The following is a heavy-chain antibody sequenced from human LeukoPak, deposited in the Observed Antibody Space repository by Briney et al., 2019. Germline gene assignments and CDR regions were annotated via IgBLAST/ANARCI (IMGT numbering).Heavy chain of an antibody. V-gene: IGHV4-59*01. D-gene: IGHD6-6*01. J-gene: IGHJ4*02. CDR2: IYYSGST. Sequence: PSETLSLTCTVSGGSISSYYWSWIRQPPGKGLEWIGYIYYSGSTNYNPSLKSRVTISVDTSKNQFSLKLSSVTAADTAVYYCAREGGGYSSSSGFDYWGQGTLVTVSS. CDR3: AREGGGYSSSSGFDY. CDR1: GGSISSYY.